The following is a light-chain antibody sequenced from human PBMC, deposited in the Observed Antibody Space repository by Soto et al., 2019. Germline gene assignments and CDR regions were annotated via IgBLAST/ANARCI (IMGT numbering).Light chain of an antibody. CDR2: AAS. Sequence: AIRMTQSPSSFSASTGDRVTITCRASQGISSYLAWYQQKPGKAPKLLIYAASTLQSGVPSRFSGSGSGTVFTLTIRCLQSEEFATNYCQQYDSYPTWTFGQGTKVEIK. CDR1: QGISSY. J-gene: IGKJ1*01. V-gene: IGKV1-8*01. CDR3: QQYDSYPTWT.